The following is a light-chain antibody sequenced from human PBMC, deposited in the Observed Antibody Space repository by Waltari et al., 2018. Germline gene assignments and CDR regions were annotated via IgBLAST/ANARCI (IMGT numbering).Light chain of an antibody. CDR1: RSKIWAHYD. J-gene: IGLJ3*02. V-gene: IGLV1-40*01. CDR3: QSYDSGLSGWV. CDR2: GNN. Sequence: QSVLQQPPPVSGAPGQRVTISCTESRSKIWAHYDVHWYRQLPGTAPKLPIYGNNSRPSGVPDRFSGSRSGTSASLAITGLQAEDEADYYCQSYDSGLSGWVFGGGTKLTVL.